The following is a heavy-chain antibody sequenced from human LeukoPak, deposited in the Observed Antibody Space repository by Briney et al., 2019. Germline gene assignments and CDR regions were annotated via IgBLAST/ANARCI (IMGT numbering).Heavy chain of an antibody. D-gene: IGHD6-13*01. V-gene: IGHV3-21*05. CDR1: GFTFSSYE. Sequence: GGSLRLSCAASGFTFSSYEMNWVRQAPGKGLEWVSYISSSSSYIYYAHSVKGRFTISRDNAKNSLYLQMNSLRAEDTAVYYCARGITGYSSSWLRFDPWGQGTLVTVSS. CDR3: ARGITGYSSSWLRFDP. CDR2: ISSSSSYI. J-gene: IGHJ5*02.